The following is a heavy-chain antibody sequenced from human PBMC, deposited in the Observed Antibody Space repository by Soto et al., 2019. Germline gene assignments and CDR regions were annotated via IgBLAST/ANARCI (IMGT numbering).Heavy chain of an antibody. Sequence: SETLSLTCTVSGGSISSGGYYWSWIRQHPGKGLEWIGYIYYSGSTYYNPSLKSRVTISVDTSKNQFSLKLSSVTAADTAVYYCARTGMHYDSSGYGYFDYWGQGTLVTVSS. CDR1: GGSISSGGYY. CDR2: IYYSGST. CDR3: ARTGMHYDSSGYGYFDY. V-gene: IGHV4-31*03. J-gene: IGHJ4*02. D-gene: IGHD3-22*01.